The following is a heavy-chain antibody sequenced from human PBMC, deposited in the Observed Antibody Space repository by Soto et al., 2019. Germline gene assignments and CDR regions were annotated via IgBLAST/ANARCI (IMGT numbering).Heavy chain of an antibody. Sequence: QVQLQQWGAGLLKPSETLSLTCAVYGRSFSGYYWSWIRQPPGKGLEWIGEINHSGSTNYNPSLKSRVTISVDTSKNQFSLKLSSVTAADTAVYYCARGKYGSGSYLGLVMDVWGKGTTVTVSS. D-gene: IGHD3-10*01. J-gene: IGHJ6*04. V-gene: IGHV4-34*01. CDR2: INHSGST. CDR3: ARGKYGSGSYLGLVMDV. CDR1: GRSFSGYY.